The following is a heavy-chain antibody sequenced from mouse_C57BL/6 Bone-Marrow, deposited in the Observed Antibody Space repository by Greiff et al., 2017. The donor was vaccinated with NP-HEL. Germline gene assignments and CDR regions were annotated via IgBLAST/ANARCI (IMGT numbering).Heavy chain of an antibody. V-gene: IGHV1-55*01. Sequence: VQLQQPGAELVKPGASVKMSCKASGSTFTSYWITWVKQRPGQGLEWIGDIYPGSGSTNYNEKFKSKATLTVDTSSSTAYMQLSSRTSEDYAVFYCAREGHSSGFPYYAMDDWGQGTSVTVSS. J-gene: IGHJ4*01. CDR3: AREGHSSGFPYYAMDD. CDR2: IYPGSGST. D-gene: IGHD3-1*01. CDR1: GSTFTSYW.